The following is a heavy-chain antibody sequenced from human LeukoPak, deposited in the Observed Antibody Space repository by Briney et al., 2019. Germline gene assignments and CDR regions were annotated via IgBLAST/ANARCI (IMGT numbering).Heavy chain of an antibody. J-gene: IGHJ4*02. CDR3: AKDRSEDTAFDY. V-gene: IGHV3-23*01. CDR1: GFTFSSYA. D-gene: IGHD5-18*01. Sequence: QSGGSLRLSCAASGFTFSSYAMSWVRQAPGKGLEWVSAISGSGGSTYYADSVKGRFTISRDNSKNTLYLQMNSLRAEDTAVYYCAKDRSEDTAFDYWGQGTLVTVSS. CDR2: ISGSGGST.